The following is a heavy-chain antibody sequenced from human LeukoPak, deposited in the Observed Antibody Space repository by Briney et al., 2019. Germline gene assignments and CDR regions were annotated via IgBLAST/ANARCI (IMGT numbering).Heavy chain of an antibody. CDR1: GFTLSSYS. V-gene: IGHV3-21*01. J-gene: IGHJ4*02. CDR2: ISTSSSYI. CDR3: ARAHEVGDY. Sequence: GGSLRLSCAASGFTLSSYSMNWVRQAPGKGLEWVSSISTSSSYIYYADSVRGRFTIFRDNAKNSLYLQMNNLRAEDTAVYYCARAHEVGDYWGQGTLVTVSS. D-gene: IGHD1-26*01.